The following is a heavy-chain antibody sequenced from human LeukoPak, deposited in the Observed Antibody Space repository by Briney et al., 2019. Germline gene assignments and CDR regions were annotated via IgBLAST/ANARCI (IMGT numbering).Heavy chain of an antibody. J-gene: IGHJ4*02. CDR1: GGSFSGYY. D-gene: IGHD1-26*01. CDR2: INHSGST. CDR3: ARDCSGSYYGPSRYYFDY. Sequence: SETLSLTCAVYGGSFSGYYWSWIRQPPGKGLEWIGEINHSGSTNYNPSLKSRVTISVDTSKNQFSLKLSSVTAADTAVYYCARDCSGSYYGPSRYYFDYWGQGTLVTVSS. V-gene: IGHV4-34*01.